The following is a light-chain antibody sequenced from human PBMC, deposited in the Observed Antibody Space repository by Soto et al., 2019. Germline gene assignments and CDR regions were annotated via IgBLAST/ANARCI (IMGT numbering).Light chain of an antibody. V-gene: IGKV3-15*01. CDR1: QSVSSN. J-gene: IGKJ1*01. Sequence: DIVMTQSPDSLAVSLGERATIHCKSSQSVSSNLAWYQQKPGQAPRLLIYGASTRATGIPARFSGSGSGTEFTLTISSLQSEDFAVYYCQQYNNWPPVTFGQGTKVEIK. CDR2: GAS. CDR3: QQYNNWPPVT.